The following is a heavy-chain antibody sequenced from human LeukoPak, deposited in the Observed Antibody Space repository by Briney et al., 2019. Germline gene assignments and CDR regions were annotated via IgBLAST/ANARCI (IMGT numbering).Heavy chain of an antibody. J-gene: IGHJ4*02. CDR1: GFTFSSYA. CDR2: ISGGGGST. Sequence: GGSLRHSCAASGFTFSSYAMSWVRQAPGKGLEWVSAISGGGGSTYHADCVKGRFTISRDNTKNTLYLQMNSLRAEDTAVYYCAKGGHYYGSGSFDYWGQGTLVTVSS. V-gene: IGHV3-23*01. D-gene: IGHD3-10*01. CDR3: AKGGHYYGSGSFDY.